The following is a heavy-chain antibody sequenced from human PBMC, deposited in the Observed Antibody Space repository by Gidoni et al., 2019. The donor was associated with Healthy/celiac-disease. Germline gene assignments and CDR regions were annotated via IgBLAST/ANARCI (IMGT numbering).Heavy chain of an antibody. CDR3: ARGNGGSYQDY. CDR2: INWNGGST. CDR1: GFTFDDDG. V-gene: IGHV3-20*01. Sequence: EVQLVESGGGVVGRGGDLSLSCAACGFTFDDDGMSWVRQAPGKGLEWVAGINWNGGSTGYADSVKGRFTISRDNAKNSLYLQMNSLRAEDTAVYHCARGNGGSYQDYWGQGTLVTVSS. J-gene: IGHJ4*02. D-gene: IGHD1-26*01.